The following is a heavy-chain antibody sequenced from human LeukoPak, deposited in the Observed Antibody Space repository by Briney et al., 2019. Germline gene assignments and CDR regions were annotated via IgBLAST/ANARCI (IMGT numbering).Heavy chain of an antibody. D-gene: IGHD6-13*01. CDR1: GYTFTGYY. Sequence: ASVKVSCKASGYTFTGYYMHWVRQAPGQGLEWMGWINPNSGGTNYAQKFQGRVTMTRDTSISTAYMGLSRLRSDDTAVYYCARGYVGAAAGTGSRYWGQGTLVTVSS. CDR2: INPNSGGT. J-gene: IGHJ4*02. CDR3: ARGYVGAAAGTGSRY. V-gene: IGHV1-2*02.